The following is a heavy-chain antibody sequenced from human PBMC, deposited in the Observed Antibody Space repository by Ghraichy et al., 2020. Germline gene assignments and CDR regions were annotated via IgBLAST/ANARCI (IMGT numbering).Heavy chain of an antibody. CDR1: GGSFSNYY. Sequence: SETLSLTCAVSGGSFSNYYWSWIRRPPGKGLEWIGEINHSGSTNYNPSLKSRVTISVDTSKNQFSLKLSSVIAADTAVYTCARGVKRWVQSYYYYSGMDVWGQGTTVTVSS. CDR3: ARGVKRWVQSYYYYSGMDV. D-gene: IGHD5-24*01. J-gene: IGHJ6*02. V-gene: IGHV4-34*01. CDR2: INHSGST.